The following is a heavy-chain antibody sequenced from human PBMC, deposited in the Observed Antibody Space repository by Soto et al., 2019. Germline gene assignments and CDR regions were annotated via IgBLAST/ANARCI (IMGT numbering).Heavy chain of an antibody. D-gene: IGHD3-10*01. Sequence: QVQLVQSGAEVKKPGSSVKVSCKAFGGIFSTYAISWLRQAPGQGLEGMGGIIPLFGTPNYAQRFQGRVTITADESTSTAYMELSRLRSEDTAVYYCARDRDDYGSGNYYNRIDFWGQGTLVTVSS. V-gene: IGHV1-69*01. J-gene: IGHJ4*02. CDR2: IIPLFGTP. CDR3: ARDRDDYGSGNYYNRIDF. CDR1: GGIFSTYA.